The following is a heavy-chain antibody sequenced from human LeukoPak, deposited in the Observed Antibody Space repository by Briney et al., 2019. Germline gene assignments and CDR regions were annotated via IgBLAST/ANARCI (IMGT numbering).Heavy chain of an antibody. V-gene: IGHV4-30-4*01. CDR2: IYYSGST. D-gene: IGHD3-10*01. CDR3: ARLTYGSGSYEEFDY. J-gene: IGHJ4*02. CDR1: GGSISSGDYY. Sequence: SQTLSLTCTVSGGSISSGDYYWSWIRQPPGKGLEWIGYIYYSGSTYYNPSLKSRVTISVDTSKNQFSLKLSSVTAADTAVYYCARLTYGSGSYEEFDYWGQGTLVTVSS.